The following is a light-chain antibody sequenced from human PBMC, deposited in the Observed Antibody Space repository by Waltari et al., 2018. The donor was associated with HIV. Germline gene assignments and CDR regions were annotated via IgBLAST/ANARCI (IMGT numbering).Light chain of an antibody. V-gene: IGLV3-10*01. CDR3: YSTDITSHQRV. CDR1: ALPQKY. CDR2: EDS. J-gene: IGLJ3*02. Sequence: YQLLQPPSVSVSPGQTARITRSGAALPQKYAYCYQQRSGQAPVLVIYEDSKRPSGIPERFSGSSSGTMVTLTISGAQVEDEADYYCYSTDITSHQRVFGGGTKLTVL.